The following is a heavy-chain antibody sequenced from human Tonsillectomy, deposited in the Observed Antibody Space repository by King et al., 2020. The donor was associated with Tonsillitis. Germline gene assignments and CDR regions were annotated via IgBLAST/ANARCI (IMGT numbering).Heavy chain of an antibody. CDR1: GGPISSGGYY. Sequence: LQLQESGPGLVKPSQTLSLTCKVSGGPISSGGYYWSWIRQHPGKGLEWTGYIYYSGSTYYNPSLKSRVTISVDTSKNHFSLKLSSVTAADTAVYYCARGLFSSTSADAFDIWGQGTLVAVSS. V-gene: IGHV4-31*03. CDR3: ARGLFSSTSADAFDI. J-gene: IGHJ3*02. CDR2: IYYSGST. D-gene: IGHD2-2*01.